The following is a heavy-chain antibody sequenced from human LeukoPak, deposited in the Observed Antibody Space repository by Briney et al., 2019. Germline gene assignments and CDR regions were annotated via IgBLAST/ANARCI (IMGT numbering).Heavy chain of an antibody. V-gene: IGHV3-30*02. CDR1: GFTFSSYS. D-gene: IGHD1-26*01. J-gene: IGHJ5*02. CDR2: IRYDGSNK. CDR3: AKGDSGSTQWFDP. Sequence: GALRLSCAASGFTFSSYSMHWVRQAPGKGLEWVAFIRYDGSNKYYADSVKGRFTISRDNSKNTLYLQMNSLRAEDTAVYYCAKGDSGSTQWFDPWGQGTLVTVSS.